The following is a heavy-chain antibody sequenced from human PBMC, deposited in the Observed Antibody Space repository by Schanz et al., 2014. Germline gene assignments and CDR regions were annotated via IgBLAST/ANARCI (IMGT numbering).Heavy chain of an antibody. CDR2: IYHSGNT. V-gene: IGHV4-4*02. J-gene: IGHJ6*02. D-gene: IGHD6-13*01. Sequence: QVQLQQWGAGLLKPSGTLSLTCAVSGASISSSNWWSWVRQPPGKGLEWIGEIYHSGNTNYNASLKSRVTITVGKTKNQSPCKVRCVTAADTAVYYCARDSLRGAAGGYDMDVWGQGTTVTVSS. CDR1: GASISSSNW. CDR3: ARDSLRGAAGGYDMDV.